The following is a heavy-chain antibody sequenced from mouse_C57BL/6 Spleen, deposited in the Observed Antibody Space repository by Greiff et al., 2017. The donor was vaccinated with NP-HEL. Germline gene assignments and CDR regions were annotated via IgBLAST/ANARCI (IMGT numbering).Heavy chain of an antibody. CDR3: ARYSNYDYYAMDY. J-gene: IGHJ4*01. CDR2: IYPGDGDT. Sequence: QVQLQQSGPELVKPGASVKISCKASGYAFSSSWMNWVKQRPGKGLEWIGRIYPGDGDTNYNGKFKGKATLTADKSSSTAYMQLSSLTSEDSAVYFCARYSNYDYYAMDYWGQGTSVTVSS. V-gene: IGHV1-82*01. CDR1: GYAFSSSW. D-gene: IGHD2-5*01.